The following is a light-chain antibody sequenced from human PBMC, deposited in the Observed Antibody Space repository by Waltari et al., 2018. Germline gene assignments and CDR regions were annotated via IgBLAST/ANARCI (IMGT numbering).Light chain of an antibody. V-gene: IGKV3-15*01. CDR2: GAS. CDR1: QTVGTK. J-gene: IGKJ4*01. CDR3: QHYYNWPLT. Sequence: EIVMTQSPTTLSVSPGKTATLSRTTSQTVGTKLAWYQQKPGQAPRLIIFGASTRATGLPARFSASGSGTEFSLTISSLQSEDSAVYFCQHYYNWPLTFGGGTRIDI.